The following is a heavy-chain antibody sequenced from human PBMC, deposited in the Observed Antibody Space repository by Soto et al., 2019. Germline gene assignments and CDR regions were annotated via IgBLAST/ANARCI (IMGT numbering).Heavy chain of an antibody. CDR1: GFTFSDYY. Sequence: QMQLVESGGGLVEPGGSLRLSCAASGFTFSDYYMTWVRQAPGKGLEWISYMSGSGDAIYYADSVKGRFTISRDNAKNSLHLEMNSLRVEDMAMYYCVRGNFYYGMDVWGQGTTVTVSS. CDR2: MSGSGDAI. J-gene: IGHJ6*02. CDR3: VRGNFYYGMDV. V-gene: IGHV3-11*01.